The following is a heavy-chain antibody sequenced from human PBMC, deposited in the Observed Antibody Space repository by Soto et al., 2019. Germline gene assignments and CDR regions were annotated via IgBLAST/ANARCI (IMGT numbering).Heavy chain of an antibody. V-gene: IGHV5-51*01. CDR2: IYPDDSDT. Sequence: ESLTISFPASRSIFSSFWISCVRQMPGEGLEWLGIIYPDDSDTRYSPSFLGQVTISADKSIKTTYLQWSSLKASDTAIYFCASSVLVTSTMNYFDLWGQGTLVTVST. CDR3: ASSVLVTSTMNYFDL. D-gene: IGHD2-8*02. CDR1: RSIFSSFW. J-gene: IGHJ4*02.